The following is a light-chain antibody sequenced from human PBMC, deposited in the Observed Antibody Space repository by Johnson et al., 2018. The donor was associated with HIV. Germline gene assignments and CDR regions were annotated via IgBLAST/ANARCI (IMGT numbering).Light chain of an antibody. J-gene: IGLJ1*01. CDR2: ENT. Sequence: QSVLTQPPSVSAAPGQKVTISCSGSSSNIGNKYVSWYQQLPGTAPKLLIYENTKRPSGIPDRFSGSKSGTSATLGITGLQTGDKADSYCGQWSNSLSANYVFGTGTRVPVL. V-gene: IGLV1-51*02. CDR3: GQWSNSLSANYV. CDR1: SSNIGNKY.